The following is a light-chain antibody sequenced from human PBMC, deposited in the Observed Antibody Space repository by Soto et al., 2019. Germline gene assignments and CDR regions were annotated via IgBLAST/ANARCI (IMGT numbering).Light chain of an antibody. CDR3: DSYTSSRAYV. Sequence: QSVLTQPASVSGSPGQSITISCTGTSSDVGGYKYVSWYQQHPGKAPKLMIYAVSNRPSGVSNRFSGSKSGNTASLTISGLQAEDEADYYCDSYTSSRAYVFGIGTKVTVL. V-gene: IGLV2-14*01. CDR1: SSDVGGYKY. CDR2: AVS. J-gene: IGLJ1*01.